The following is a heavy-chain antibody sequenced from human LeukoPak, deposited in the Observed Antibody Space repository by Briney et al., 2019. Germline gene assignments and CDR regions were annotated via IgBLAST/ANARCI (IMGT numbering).Heavy chain of an antibody. V-gene: IGHV4-61*02. D-gene: IGHD3-10*01. Sequence: PSETLSLTCTVSGDSISSGTYYWHWIRQPAGKGLEWIGRIYTSASTNYNPSLKSRVTISVDTSKNQFSLKLSSVTAADTAVYYCATLGESAFDIWGQGTMVTVSS. CDR1: GDSISSGTYY. CDR3: ATLGESAFDI. J-gene: IGHJ3*02. CDR2: IYTSAST.